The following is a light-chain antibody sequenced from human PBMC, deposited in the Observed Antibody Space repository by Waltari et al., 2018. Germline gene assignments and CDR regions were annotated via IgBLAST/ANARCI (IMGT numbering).Light chain of an antibody. Sequence: QSALTQPASVSGSPGQSITISCTGTSSDVGVDASVSWYQHHPGQAPQLLIFDVSFRPPGVSTRFSGSKSGNTASLTISGLQAEDEADYSCSSYTSTSTLVFGSGTKVTVL. J-gene: IGLJ1*01. CDR3: SSYTSTSTLV. V-gene: IGLV2-14*03. CDR1: SSDVGVDAS. CDR2: DVS.